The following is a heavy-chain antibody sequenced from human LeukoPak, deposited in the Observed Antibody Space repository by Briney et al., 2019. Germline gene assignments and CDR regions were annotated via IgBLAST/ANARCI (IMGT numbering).Heavy chain of an antibody. CDR1: GGSISSSSYY. Sequence: SETLSLTCTVSGGSISSSSYYWGWIRQPPGKGLEWIGSIYYSGSTYYNPSLKSRVTISVDTSKNQFSPKLSSVTAADTAVYYCARSSANYYDSSGYYYVPPYYFDYWGQGTLVTVSS. J-gene: IGHJ4*02. D-gene: IGHD3-22*01. CDR2: IYYSGST. V-gene: IGHV4-39*01. CDR3: ARSSANYYDSSGYYYVPPYYFDY.